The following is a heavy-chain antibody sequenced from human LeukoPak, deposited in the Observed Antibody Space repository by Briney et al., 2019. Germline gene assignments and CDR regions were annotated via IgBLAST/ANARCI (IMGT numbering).Heavy chain of an antibody. V-gene: IGHV3-23*01. CDR1: GFTFRTYA. CDR3: AKDPSDDYGDPNFDY. Sequence: GGSLRLSCAASGFTFRTYAMSWVRQAPGKGLEWVSAISGSGGSTYYADSVKDRFTISRDNSKNTLYLQMNSLRAEDTAVYYCAKDPSDDYGDPNFDYWGQGTLVTVSS. J-gene: IGHJ4*02. CDR2: ISGSGGST. D-gene: IGHD4-17*01.